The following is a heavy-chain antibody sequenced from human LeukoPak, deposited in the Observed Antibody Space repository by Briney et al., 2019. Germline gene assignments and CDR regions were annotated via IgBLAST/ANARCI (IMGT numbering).Heavy chain of an antibody. CDR3: ARSYLWEYDY. D-gene: IGHD3-3*01. V-gene: IGHV4-34*01. CDR2: INHSGST. CDR1: GGSFSGYY. J-gene: IGHJ4*02. Sequence: PSETLSLTCAVYGGSFSGYYWSWIRQPPGKGLEWIGEINHSGSTNYNPSLKSRVTISVDTSKNQFSLKLSSVTAADTAVYYCARSYLWEYDYRGQGTLVTVSS.